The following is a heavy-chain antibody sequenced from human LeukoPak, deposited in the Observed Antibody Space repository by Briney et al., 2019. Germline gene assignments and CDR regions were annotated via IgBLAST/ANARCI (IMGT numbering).Heavy chain of an antibody. V-gene: IGHV4-4*07. D-gene: IGHD2-21*02. CDR3: ARDLAHPVVTANWFDP. CDR1: GGSISSYY. J-gene: IGHJ5*02. Sequence: SETLSLTCTVSGGSISSYYWSWIRQPAGKGLEWIGRIYTSGSTNYNPPLKSRVTMSVDTSKNQFSLKLSSVTAADTAVYYCARDLAHPVVTANWFDPWGQGTLVTVSS. CDR2: IYTSGST.